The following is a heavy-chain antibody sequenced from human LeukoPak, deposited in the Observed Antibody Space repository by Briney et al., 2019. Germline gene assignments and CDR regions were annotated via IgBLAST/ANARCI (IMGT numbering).Heavy chain of an antibody. V-gene: IGHV3-33*08. J-gene: IGHJ5*02. CDR3: ARDSVMYSSSWYELDL. D-gene: IGHD6-13*01. Sequence: GGSLRLSCGASGFTFSNDWMSWVRQAPGKGLEWVGVIWYDGSYTYYVESVKGRFTISRDNSKNVLYLQMNTLRAEDTAIYYCARDSVMYSSSWYELDLWGQGILVTVSP. CDR2: IWYDGSYT. CDR1: GFTFSNDW.